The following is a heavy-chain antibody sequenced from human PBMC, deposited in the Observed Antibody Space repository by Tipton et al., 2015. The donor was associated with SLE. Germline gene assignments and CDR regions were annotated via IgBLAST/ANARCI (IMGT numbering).Heavy chain of an antibody. V-gene: IGHV4-39*07. Sequence: TLSLTCTVSGGSISSSSYYWGWIRQPPGKGLEWIGSIYYSGSTYYNPSLKSRVTISVDTSKNQFSLKLSSVTAADTAVYYCAREGAGIGSGWYEEDDYWGQGTLVTVSS. CDR1: GGSISSSSYY. CDR2: IYYSGST. D-gene: IGHD6-19*01. CDR3: AREGAGIGSGWYEEDDY. J-gene: IGHJ4*02.